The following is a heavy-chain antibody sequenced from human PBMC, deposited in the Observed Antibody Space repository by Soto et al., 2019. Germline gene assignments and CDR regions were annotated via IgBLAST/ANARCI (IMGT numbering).Heavy chain of an antibody. V-gene: IGHV1-18*01. CDR3: ARVDITIFGVVIIGGDY. CDR2: ISADNGNT. CDR1: GYTFTNYG. Sequence: GASVKVSCKASGYTFTNYGIIWVRQAPGQGLEWMGWISADNGNTNYPQKLQGRVTMTTDTSTSTAHMELRSLRSDDTAVYYCARVDITIFGVVIIGGDYWGQGTLVTVSS. D-gene: IGHD3-3*01. J-gene: IGHJ4*02.